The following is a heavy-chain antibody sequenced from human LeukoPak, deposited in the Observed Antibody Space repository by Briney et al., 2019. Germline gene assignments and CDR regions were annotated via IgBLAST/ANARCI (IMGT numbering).Heavy chain of an antibody. CDR2: IRYDGSNK. V-gene: IGHV3-30*02. CDR1: GFTFSSYG. D-gene: IGHD3-22*01. Sequence: GGSLRLSCAASGFTFSSYGMHWVRQAPGKGLEWVAFIRYDGSNKYYADSVKGRFTISRDNPKNTLYLQMNSLRAEDTAVYYCAKDSGYYDSSGYYSDYWGQGTLVTVSS. J-gene: IGHJ4*02. CDR3: AKDSGYYDSSGYYSDY.